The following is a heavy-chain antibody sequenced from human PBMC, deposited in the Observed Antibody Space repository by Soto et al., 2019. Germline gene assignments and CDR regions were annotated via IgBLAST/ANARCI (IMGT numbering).Heavy chain of an antibody. D-gene: IGHD2-21*01. Sequence: EVQVLESGGGLGQPGGSLRLSCAASGFTFSSYAMSWVRQAPGKGLEWVSTISSSGGNTYYADSVKGRFIISRDNSKNTMYLQMNSLRGEDTAIYYCAKVKQSVIYWGQGTLVIVSS. CDR2: ISSSGGNT. CDR3: AKVKQSVIY. CDR1: GFTFSSYA. J-gene: IGHJ4*02. V-gene: IGHV3-23*01.